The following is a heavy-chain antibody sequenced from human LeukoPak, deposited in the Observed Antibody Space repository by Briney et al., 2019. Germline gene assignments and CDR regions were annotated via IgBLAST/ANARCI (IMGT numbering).Heavy chain of an antibody. CDR1: GYTFIGYY. V-gene: IGHV1-2*07. CDR2: INPKNGGA. CDR3: ARASFWESPINWSDP. J-gene: IGHJ5*02. Sequence: ASVKVSCKTSGYTFIGYYMHWVRQAPGQGLEWMGWINPKNGGANYAPSFQGRVTMTRDRSISTVYMELTRLTSDDTAVYYCARASFWESPINWSDPWGQGTLVTVSS. D-gene: IGHD3-16*01.